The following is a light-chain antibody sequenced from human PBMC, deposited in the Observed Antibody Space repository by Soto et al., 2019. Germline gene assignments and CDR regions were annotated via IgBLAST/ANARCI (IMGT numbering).Light chain of an antibody. CDR1: QSVSSN. CDR2: GAS. Sequence: EIVMTQSRSTLSWSPVGRATLACRASQSVSSNLAWYQQKPGQAPRLLIYGASTRATGIPARFSGSGSGTEFTLTISSLQSEDFAVYYCQQYNNWPRTFGQGTKVE. V-gene: IGKV3-15*01. J-gene: IGKJ1*01. CDR3: QQYNNWPRT.